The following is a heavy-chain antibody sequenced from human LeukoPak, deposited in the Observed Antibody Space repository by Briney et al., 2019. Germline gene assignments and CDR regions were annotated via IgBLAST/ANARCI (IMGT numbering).Heavy chain of an antibody. CDR3: ARVGYSSGWYEGY. CDR2: ISSSSSYI. Sequence: GGSLRLSCAASGFTFSSYSMNWVRQAPGKGLEWVSSISSSSSYIYYADSVKGRFAISRDNAKNSLYLQMNSLRAEDTAVYYCARVGYSSGWYEGYWGQGTLVTVSS. J-gene: IGHJ4*02. CDR1: GFTFSSYS. V-gene: IGHV3-21*01. D-gene: IGHD6-19*01.